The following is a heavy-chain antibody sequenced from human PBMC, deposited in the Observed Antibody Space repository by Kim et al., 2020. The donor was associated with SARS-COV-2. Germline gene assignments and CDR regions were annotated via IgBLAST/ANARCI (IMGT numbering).Heavy chain of an antibody. CDR3: ARRRGGDDRNNWFDP. CDR1: GYSFTSYW. CDR2: IDPSDSYT. D-gene: IGHD3-16*01. J-gene: IGHJ5*02. Sequence: GESLKISCKGSGYSFTSYWISWVRQMPGKGLEWMGRIDPSDSYTNYSPSFQGHVTISADKSISTAYLQWSSLKASDTAMYYCARRRGGDDRNNWFDPWGQGTLVTVSS. V-gene: IGHV5-10-1*01.